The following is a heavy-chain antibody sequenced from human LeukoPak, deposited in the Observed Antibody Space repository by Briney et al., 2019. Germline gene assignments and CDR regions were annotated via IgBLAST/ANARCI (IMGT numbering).Heavy chain of an antibody. J-gene: IGHJ6*03. CDR1: GGSFSGYY. D-gene: IGHD6-13*01. V-gene: IGHV4-34*01. Sequence: SETLSLTCAVYGGSFSGYYWSWIRQPPGKGLEWIGEINHSGSTNYNPSLKSRVTISVDTSKNQFSLKLSSVTAADTAVYYCARAKYSSTLPRYYYYYYMDVWGKGTTVTVSS. CDR2: INHSGST. CDR3: ARAKYSSTLPRYYYYYYMDV.